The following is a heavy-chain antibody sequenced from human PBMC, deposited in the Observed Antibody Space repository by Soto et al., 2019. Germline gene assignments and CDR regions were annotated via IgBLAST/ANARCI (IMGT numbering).Heavy chain of an antibody. D-gene: IGHD2-2*01. Sequence: ESLKISCQGSGYNFASYWISWVRQMPGKGLEWMGRIDPIDSYTNYSPSFQGHVTISADKSISSAYLQWSSLKASDTAMYYCARRYCSSASCPRSYYGMDVWGQGTTVTF. CDR2: IDPIDSYT. V-gene: IGHV5-10-1*01. J-gene: IGHJ6*02. CDR3: ARRYCSSASCPRSYYGMDV. CDR1: GYNFASYW.